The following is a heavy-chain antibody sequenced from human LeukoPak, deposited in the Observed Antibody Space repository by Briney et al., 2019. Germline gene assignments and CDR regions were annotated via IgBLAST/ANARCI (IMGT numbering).Heavy chain of an antibody. J-gene: IGHJ6*01. CDR3: ARDDAFRGVAMDV. Sequence: GESLRLSCAASGFTFSGYWRHWVRQVPGKGLVWVSRLNTDGSSTSYAYSVKRRVTISRDNAKNTLYLQMNSLRAEATAVYYCARDDAFRGVAMDVWGQGTTVTVSS. D-gene: IGHD3-16*01. CDR2: LNTDGSST. CDR1: GFTFSGYW. V-gene: IGHV3-74*01.